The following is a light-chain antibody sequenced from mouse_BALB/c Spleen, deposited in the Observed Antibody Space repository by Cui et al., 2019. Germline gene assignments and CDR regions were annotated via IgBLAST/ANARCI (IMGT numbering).Light chain of an antibody. CDR1: QGISNY. V-gene: IGKV10-94*01. CDR2: YTS. CDR3: QQYSKLPFT. Sequence: DIQMTQTTSSLSASLGDRVTISCSASQGISNYLNWYQQKPDGTDKHLIYYTSSLHSGVPSRFNGSGSGTDYSLTISNLEPEDIATYYWQQYSKLPFTFGSEKKLEIK. J-gene: IGKJ4*01.